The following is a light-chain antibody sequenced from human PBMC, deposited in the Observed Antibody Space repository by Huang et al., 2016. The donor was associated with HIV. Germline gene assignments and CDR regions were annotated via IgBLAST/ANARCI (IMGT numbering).Light chain of an antibody. V-gene: IGKV1-27*01. CDR1: QDISNY. CDR2: AAS. J-gene: IGKJ1*01. CDR3: QKYNSAPRVWT. Sequence: DIQMTQSPSSLSASVGDRVTITCRASQDISNYLAWYQQKPGKVPKLLIYAASTLQSGVPSRFSGSGSGTDFTLTISGLQPEDVATYYCQKYNSAPRVWTFGQGTKVEIK.